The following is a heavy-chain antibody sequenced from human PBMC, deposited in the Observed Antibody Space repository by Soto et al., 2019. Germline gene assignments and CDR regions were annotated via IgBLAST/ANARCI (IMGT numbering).Heavy chain of an antibody. CDR3: VRGGSNYAS. CDR2: IKPDESEK. J-gene: IGHJ5*02. D-gene: IGHD4-4*01. Sequence: EVQLVESGGGLVRPGGSLRLSCAASGFTFSSYSMNWVRQAPGKGLEWVARIKPDESEKKYADSVKGRFSISRDNAKNSMYLQMDSLRGEATAVYYCVRGGSNYASWGQGTLVTVSS. CDR1: GFTFSSYS. V-gene: IGHV3-7*01.